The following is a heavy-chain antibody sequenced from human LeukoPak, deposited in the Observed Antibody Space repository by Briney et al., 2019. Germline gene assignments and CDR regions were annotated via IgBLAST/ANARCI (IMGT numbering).Heavy chain of an antibody. CDR3: ARVGVSGSGSWTPYYYYYYMDV. CDR1: GGSISSYY. D-gene: IGHD6-13*01. CDR2: IYYSGST. J-gene: IGHJ6*03. V-gene: IGHV4-59*12. Sequence: SETLSLTCTVSGGSISSYYWSWIRQPPGKGLEWIGYIYYSGSTNYNPSLKSRVTISVDTSKNQFSLKLSSVTAADTAVYYCARVGVSGSGSWTPYYYYYYMDVWGKGTTVTVSS.